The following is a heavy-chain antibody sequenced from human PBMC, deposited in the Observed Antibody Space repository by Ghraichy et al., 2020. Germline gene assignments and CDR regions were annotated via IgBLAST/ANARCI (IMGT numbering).Heavy chain of an antibody. V-gene: IGHV4-59*01. Sequence: GSLRLSCTVSGGSISSYYWSWIRQPPGKGLEWIGYIYYSGSTNYNPSLKSRVTISVDTSKNQFSLKLSSVTAADTAVYYCARGVGWVDYWGQGTLVTVSS. CDR2: IYYSGST. CDR1: GGSISSYY. CDR3: ARGVGWVDY. J-gene: IGHJ4*02. D-gene: IGHD6-19*01.